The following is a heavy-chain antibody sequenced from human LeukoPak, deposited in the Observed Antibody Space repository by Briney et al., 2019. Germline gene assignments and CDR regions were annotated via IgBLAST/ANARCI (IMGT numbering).Heavy chain of an antibody. Sequence: GGSLRLSCAASGFTFSSYWMRWVRQAPGKGLERVANIKQDGSEKNYVDSVKGRFTISRDNGKNALYLLMNSLRAEDTAVYYCAREGVVAAGDYWGQGTLVTVSS. D-gene: IGHD2-15*01. CDR3: AREGVVAAGDY. CDR2: IKQDGSEK. CDR1: GFTFSSYW. V-gene: IGHV3-7*01. J-gene: IGHJ4*02.